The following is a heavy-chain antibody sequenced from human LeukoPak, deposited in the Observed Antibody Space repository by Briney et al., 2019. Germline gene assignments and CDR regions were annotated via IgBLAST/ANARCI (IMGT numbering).Heavy chain of an antibody. CDR1: GGSISSGYY. CDR2: IYHSGST. V-gene: IGHV4-38-2*02. J-gene: IGHJ6*03. D-gene: IGHD6-13*01. Sequence: TSETLSLTCTVSGGSISSGYYWGWIRQPPGQGLEWIGSIYHSGSTYYNPSLKSRVTISVDTSKNQFSLKLSSVTAADTAVYYCARTTEAHSWRTRYYDYYMDVWGKGTTVTVSS. CDR3: ARTTEAHSWRTRYYDYYMDV.